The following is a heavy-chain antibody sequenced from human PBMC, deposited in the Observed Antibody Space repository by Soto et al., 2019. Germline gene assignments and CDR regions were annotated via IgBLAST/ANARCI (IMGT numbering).Heavy chain of an antibody. V-gene: IGHV6-1*01. CDR2: TYYRSKWYN. J-gene: IGHJ3*02. D-gene: IGHD6-19*01. CDR1: GDSVSSNSAA. Sequence: SQTLSLTCAISGDSVSSNSAAWNWIRQSPSRGLEWLGRTYYRSKWYNDYAVSVKSRITINPDTSKNQFSLQLNSVTPEDTAVYYCARDQHSSGWYERLGAIHIWGPGIIVSVS. CDR3: ARDQHSSGWYERLGAIHI.